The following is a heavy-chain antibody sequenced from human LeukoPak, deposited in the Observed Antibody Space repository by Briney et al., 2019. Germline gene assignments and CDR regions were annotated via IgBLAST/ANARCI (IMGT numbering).Heavy chain of an antibody. D-gene: IGHD3-22*01. CDR3: AKVVNFYDSSGYYDD. V-gene: IGHV3-23*01. J-gene: IGHJ4*02. CDR1: GFTFSSNA. Sequence: GASLRLSCAASGFTFSSNAMSWVRQAPGKGLEWVSAISGSGGSTYYADSVKGRFTISRDNSKNTLYLQMNSLRAEDTAVYYCAKVVNFYDSSGYYDDWGQGTLVTVSS. CDR2: ISGSGGST.